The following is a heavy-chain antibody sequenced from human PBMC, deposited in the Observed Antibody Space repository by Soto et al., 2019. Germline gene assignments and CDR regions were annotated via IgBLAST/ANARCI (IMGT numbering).Heavy chain of an antibody. V-gene: IGHV1-69*13. CDR1: GGTFSSYA. D-gene: IGHD3-22*01. Sequence: ASVKVSCKASGGTFSSYAISWVRQAPGQGLEWMGGIIPIFGTANYAQKFQDRVTITADESTSTAYMELSSLRSEDTAVYYCARGDYYYDSSGYYPNWFDPWGQGTLVTVSS. CDR2: IIPIFGTA. J-gene: IGHJ5*02. CDR3: ARGDYYYDSSGYYPNWFDP.